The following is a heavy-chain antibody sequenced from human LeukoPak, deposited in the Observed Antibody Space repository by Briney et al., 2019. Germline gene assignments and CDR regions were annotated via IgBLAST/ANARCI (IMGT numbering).Heavy chain of an antibody. Sequence: SETLSLTCIVSNYSISSGYYWGWIRQPPGKGLEWVGSIYHSGSTYYNPSLKSRVTISIDTSKNQFSLKLNSVTAADTAVYYCARDLVSGSYGSFDYWGQGTLVTVSS. CDR2: IYHSGST. CDR1: NYSISSGYY. V-gene: IGHV4-38-2*02. J-gene: IGHJ4*02. D-gene: IGHD1-26*01. CDR3: ARDLVSGSYGSFDY.